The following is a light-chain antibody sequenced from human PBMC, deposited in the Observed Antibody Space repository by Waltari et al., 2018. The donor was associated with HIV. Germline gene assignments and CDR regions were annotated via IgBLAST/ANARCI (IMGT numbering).Light chain of an antibody. CDR3: QSADTSYTSRV. V-gene: IGLV3-25*03. CDR1: VLAKQY. J-gene: IGLJ1*01. Sequence: SYELTQPPSVSVSPGQTARIPCSGDVLAKQYAYWYQQKPGQAPVLVIYKDTERPSGIPERFSGSSSGTTVTLTISGVQPDDEAVYYCQSADTSYTSRVFGIGTKVTVL. CDR2: KDT.